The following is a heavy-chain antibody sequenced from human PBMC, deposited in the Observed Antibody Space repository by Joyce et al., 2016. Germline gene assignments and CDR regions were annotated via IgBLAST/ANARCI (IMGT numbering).Heavy chain of an antibody. D-gene: IGHD6-13*01. CDR1: GYTFINYG. Sequence: VQLVQSGAEVRKPGASVKVSCKASGYTFINYGLSWVRQAPGQGLEWMGRISAYSGNANYGQSFQGRVTLTTDTSTSTAYMELKSLRSDDTAIYYCARGKDSSTWYGGSDYWGQGTLVTVSS. CDR3: ARGKDSSTWYGGSDY. V-gene: IGHV1-18*04. J-gene: IGHJ4*02. CDR2: ISAYSGNA.